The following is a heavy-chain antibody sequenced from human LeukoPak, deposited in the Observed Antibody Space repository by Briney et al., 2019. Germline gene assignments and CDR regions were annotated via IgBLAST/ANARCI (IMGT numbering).Heavy chain of an antibody. V-gene: IGHV3-30*02. J-gene: IGHJ4*02. D-gene: IGHD3-3*01. CDR3: ARGRITIFGVVSQGYFDY. CDR1: GFTFSTYG. CDR2: IRYDGSNK. Sequence: GGSLRLSCAASGFTFSTYGMHWVRQAPGKGLEGVAFIRYDGSNKYYADSVKGRFTISRDNSKNTLYLQMNSLRAEDTAVYYCARGRITIFGVVSQGYFDYWGQGTLVTVSS.